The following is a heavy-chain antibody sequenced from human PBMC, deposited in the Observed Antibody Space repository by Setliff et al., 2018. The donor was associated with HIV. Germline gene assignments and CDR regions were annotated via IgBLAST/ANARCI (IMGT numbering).Heavy chain of an antibody. D-gene: IGHD1-1*01. CDR2: IYPGDSDT. CDR3: ARQTTAPGYYYYMDV. CDR1: GYSFTSYW. J-gene: IGHJ6*03. Sequence: GESLTISCKGSGYSFTSYWIGWVRQMPGKGLEWMGIIYPGDSDTRYSPSFQGQVTISADKSISTAYLQWSSLKASDTAMYYCARQTTAPGYYYYMDVWGKGTTVTVSS. V-gene: IGHV5-51*01.